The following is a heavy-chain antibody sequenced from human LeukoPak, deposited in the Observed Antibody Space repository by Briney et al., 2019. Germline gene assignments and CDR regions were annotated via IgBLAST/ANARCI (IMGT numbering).Heavy chain of an antibody. CDR2: IHYSGST. V-gene: IGHV4-59*08. CDR1: GGSITSYY. D-gene: IGHD5-24*01. J-gene: IGHJ3*02. CDR3: ARRNGYSLDAFDI. Sequence: KPSETLSLTCTVSGGSITSYYSDWIRQPPGKGLEWIGYIHYSGSTNYNPSLKSRVTISVDTSKNQFSLKLSSVTAADTAVYYCARRNGYSLDAFDIWGQGTMVTVSS.